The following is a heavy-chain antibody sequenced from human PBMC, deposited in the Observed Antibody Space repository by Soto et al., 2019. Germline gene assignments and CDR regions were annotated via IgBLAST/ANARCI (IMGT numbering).Heavy chain of an antibody. J-gene: IGHJ4*02. Sequence: SETLSLTCTVSGGSISSSSYYWGWIRQPPGKGLEWIGSIYYSGSTYYNPSLKSRVTISVDTSKNQFSLKLSSVTAADTAVYYCARHHIGSITMIVVVTPEFDYWGQRTLVTVSS. V-gene: IGHV4-39*01. CDR1: GGSISSSSYY. CDR2: IYYSGST. D-gene: IGHD3-22*01. CDR3: ARHHIGSITMIVVVTPEFDY.